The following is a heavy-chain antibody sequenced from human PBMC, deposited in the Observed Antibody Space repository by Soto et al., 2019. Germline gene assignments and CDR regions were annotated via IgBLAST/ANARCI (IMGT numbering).Heavy chain of an antibody. CDR3: VRWSYLDY. J-gene: IGHJ4*02. D-gene: IGHD3-3*01. CDR1: GFSFISYA. Sequence: DVELLESGGGLVQPGGSLRLSCAASGFSFISYAMSWVRQAPGKGLEWVSTISGSDGKTFYADSVKGRFSISIDTSKNMLYLQMNNLRGDDTAVYYCVRWSYLDYWGQGTRVTVSS. V-gene: IGHV3-23*01. CDR2: ISGSDGKT.